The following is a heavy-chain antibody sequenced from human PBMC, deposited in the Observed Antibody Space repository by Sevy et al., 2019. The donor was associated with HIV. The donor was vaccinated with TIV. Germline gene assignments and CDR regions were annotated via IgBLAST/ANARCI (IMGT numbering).Heavy chain of an antibody. V-gene: IGHV4-39*01. J-gene: IGHJ6*02. CDR3: ARPGIAVAGTFSYYGMDV. Sequence: SETLSLTCTVSGGSISSSSYYWGWIRQPPGKGLEWIGSIYYSGSTYYNPSLKSRVTISVDTSKNQFSLKLSSVTAAXXAVYYCARPGIAVAGTFSYYGMDVWGQGTTVTVSS. CDR1: GGSISSSSYY. CDR2: IYYSGST. D-gene: IGHD6-19*01.